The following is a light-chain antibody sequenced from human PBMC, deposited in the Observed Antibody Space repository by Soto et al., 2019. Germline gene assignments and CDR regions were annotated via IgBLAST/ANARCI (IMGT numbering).Light chain of an antibody. CDR1: QSISTW. CDR2: DAS. V-gene: IGKV1-5*01. Sequence: DIQMTQSPSTLSASVGDRVTITCRASQSISTWLAWYQQKPGKAPKLLIYDASSLESGVPSRFSGSGSGAEFTLTIRSLQPDDFATYYCQHYNSYSPWTFGQGTKVDIK. J-gene: IGKJ1*01. CDR3: QHYNSYSPWT.